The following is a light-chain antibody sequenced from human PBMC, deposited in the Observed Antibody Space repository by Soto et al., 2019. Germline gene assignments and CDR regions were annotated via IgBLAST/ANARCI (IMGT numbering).Light chain of an antibody. J-gene: IGKJ5*01. CDR1: QDIRGA. V-gene: IGKV1-13*02. CDR2: DVF. Sequence: AIMLTQSPSSLSSSVGDRVTITCRASQDIRGALAWYQQKPGQAPKFLIFDVFTLHSGVPSRFSGSGSGTDFTLTISSLQPEDVETYYCQQFNTSPITFGQGTRLEIK. CDR3: QQFNTSPIT.